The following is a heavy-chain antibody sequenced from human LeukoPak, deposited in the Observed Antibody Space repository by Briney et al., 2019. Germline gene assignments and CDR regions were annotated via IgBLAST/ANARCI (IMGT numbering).Heavy chain of an antibody. CDR1: GFTFSSYS. CDR2: ISSSSSYI. D-gene: IGHD6-19*01. Sequence: GGSLRLSCAASGFTFSSYSMNWVRQAPGKGLEWVSSISSSSSYIYYADSVKGRFTISRDNAKSSLYLQMNSLRAEDTAVYYCAKDSRLVIELNAFDIWGQGTMVTVSS. V-gene: IGHV3-21*01. CDR3: AKDSRLVIELNAFDI. J-gene: IGHJ3*02.